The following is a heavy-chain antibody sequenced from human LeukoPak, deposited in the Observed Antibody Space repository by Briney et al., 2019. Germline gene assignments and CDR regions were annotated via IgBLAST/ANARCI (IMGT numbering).Heavy chain of an antibody. CDR3: VRGGSGWYYFDY. Sequence: PGGSLRLSCAASGFTFSSYGMHWVRQAPGKGLEWVAVIWYDGSNKYYADSVKGRFTISRENAKNSLYLQMNSLRAGDTAVYYCVRGGSGWYYFDYWGQGTLVTVSS. D-gene: IGHD6-19*01. CDR2: IWYDGSNK. CDR1: GFTFSSYG. V-gene: IGHV3-33*01. J-gene: IGHJ4*02.